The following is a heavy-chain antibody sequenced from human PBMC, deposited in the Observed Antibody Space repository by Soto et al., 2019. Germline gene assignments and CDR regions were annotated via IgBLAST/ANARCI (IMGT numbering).Heavy chain of an antibody. Sequence: EVQLVESGGGLVKPGGSLRLSCAASGFTFSNAWMSWVRQAAGKGLEWVGRIKSKTDGGTTDYAAPVKGRFTISRDDSKNTLYLPMNSLKTEDTAVYYCTTDLNVLRFLEWLPTDYWGQGTLVTFSS. CDR2: IKSKTDGGTT. CDR3: TTDLNVLRFLEWLPTDY. CDR1: GFTFSNAW. D-gene: IGHD3-3*01. V-gene: IGHV3-15*01. J-gene: IGHJ4*02.